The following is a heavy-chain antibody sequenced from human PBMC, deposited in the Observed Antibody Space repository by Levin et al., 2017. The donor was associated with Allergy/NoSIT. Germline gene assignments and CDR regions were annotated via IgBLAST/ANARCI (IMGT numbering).Heavy chain of an antibody. CDR2: INHSGST. V-gene: IGHV4-34*01. Sequence: SQTLSLTCAVYGGSFSGYYWSWLRQPPGKGLEWIGEINHSGSTNYNPSLKSRVTISVDTSKNQFSLKLSSVTAADTAVYYCARVRLGYCSSTSCYALDYWGQGTLVTVSS. CDR3: ARVRLGYCSSTSCYALDY. CDR1: GGSFSGYY. J-gene: IGHJ4*02. D-gene: IGHD2-2*01.